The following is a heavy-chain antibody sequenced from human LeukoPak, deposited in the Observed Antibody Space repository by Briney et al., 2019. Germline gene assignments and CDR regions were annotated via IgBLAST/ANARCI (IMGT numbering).Heavy chain of an antibody. CDR1: GFTFSSYS. D-gene: IGHD5-12*01. V-gene: IGHV3-48*04. J-gene: IGHJ5*01. Sequence: GGSLRLTCAASGFTFSSYSMNWVRQAPGKGLEWVSYISSSATIYYADFLKGRFTISRDNAKNSLYLQMNSLRAEDTAVYYCARVGRHRNSGYDSWGQGTLVTVSS. CDR2: ISSSATI. CDR3: ARVGRHRNSGYDS.